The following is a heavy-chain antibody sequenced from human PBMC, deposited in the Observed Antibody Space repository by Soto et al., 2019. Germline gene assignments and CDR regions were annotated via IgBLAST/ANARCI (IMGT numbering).Heavy chain of an antibody. J-gene: IGHJ6*03. V-gene: IGHV4-34*01. CDR3: ARTGSGSYYRGLGGYYYYYYMDV. Sequence: QVQLQQWGAGLLKPSETLSLTCAVYGGSFSGYYWSWIRQPPGKGLEWIGEINHSGSTNYNPSLNSRVTLSVDTSKNQFSLKLSSVTAADTAVYYCARTGSGSYYRGLGGYYYYYYMDVWGKGTTVTVSS. CDR1: GGSFSGYY. CDR2: INHSGST. D-gene: IGHD3-10*01.